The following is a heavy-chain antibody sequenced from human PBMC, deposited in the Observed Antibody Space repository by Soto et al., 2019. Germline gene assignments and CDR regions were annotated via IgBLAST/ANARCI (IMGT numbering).Heavy chain of an antibody. CDR2: IYPGDSDT. CDR3: ARQWGGYYDSSGYYGFDAFDI. CDR1: GYSFTSYW. J-gene: IGHJ3*02. D-gene: IGHD3-22*01. V-gene: IGHV5-51*01. Sequence: HGESLKISCKGSGYSFTSYWIGWVRQMPGKGLEWMGIIYPGDSDTRYSPSFQGQVTISADKSISTAYLQWSSLKASDTAMYYCARQWGGYYDSSGYYGFDAFDIWGQGTMVTVSS.